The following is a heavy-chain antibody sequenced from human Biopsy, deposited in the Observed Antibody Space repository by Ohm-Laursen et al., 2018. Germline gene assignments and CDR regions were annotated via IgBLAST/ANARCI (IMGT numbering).Heavy chain of an antibody. CDR2: SNSGGST. CDR3: ARGRGGLAPLDD. CDR1: GFSISINC. V-gene: IGHV3-66*01. Sequence: GSLRLSCSASGFSISINCMSWVRQAPGKGLEWISVSNSGGSTYYADSVKDRFTISRDNSNNAVFLQMNSLRAEDTAVYYCARGRGGLAPLDDWGPGTLVTVSS. J-gene: IGHJ4*02.